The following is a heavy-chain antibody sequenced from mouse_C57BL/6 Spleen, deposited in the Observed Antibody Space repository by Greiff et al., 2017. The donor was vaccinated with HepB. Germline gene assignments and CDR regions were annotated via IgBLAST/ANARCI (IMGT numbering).Heavy chain of an antibody. CDR1: GYSITSGYD. J-gene: IGHJ1*03. CDR2: ISYSGST. CDR3: ARELYSSYWYFDV. D-gene: IGHD2-5*01. Sequence: DVKLQESGPGMVKPSQSLSLTCTVTGYSITSGYDWHWIRHFPGNKLEWMGYISYSGSTNYNPSLKSRISITHDTSKNHFFLKLNSVTTEDTATYYCARELYSSYWYFDVWGTGTTVTVSS. V-gene: IGHV3-1*01.